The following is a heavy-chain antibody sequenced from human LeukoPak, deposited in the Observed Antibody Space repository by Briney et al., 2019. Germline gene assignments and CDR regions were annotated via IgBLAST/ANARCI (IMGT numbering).Heavy chain of an antibody. Sequence: GGSLRLSCAASGFTFSSYAMHWVRQAPGKGLEWVAVISYDGSNKYYADSVKGRLTISRDNSKNTLYLQMNSLRAEDTAVYYCARALYGAYDYWGQGTLVTVSS. CDR2: ISYDGSNK. CDR3: ARALYGAYDY. CDR1: GFTFSSYA. V-gene: IGHV3-30-3*01. J-gene: IGHJ4*02. D-gene: IGHD4-17*01.